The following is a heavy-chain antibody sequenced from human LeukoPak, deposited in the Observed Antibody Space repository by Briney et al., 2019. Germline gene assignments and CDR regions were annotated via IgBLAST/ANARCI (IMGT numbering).Heavy chain of an antibody. D-gene: IGHD6-13*01. CDR3: ARVLDSSSWYSDY. V-gene: IGHV1-69*13. J-gene: IGHJ4*02. Sequence: GASVKVSCKASGGTFSSYAISWVRQAPGQGLEWTGGIIPIFGTANYAQKFQGRVTITADESTSTAYMELSSLRSEDTAVYYCARVLDSSSWYSDYWGQETLVAVSS. CDR2: IIPIFGTA. CDR1: GGTFSSYA.